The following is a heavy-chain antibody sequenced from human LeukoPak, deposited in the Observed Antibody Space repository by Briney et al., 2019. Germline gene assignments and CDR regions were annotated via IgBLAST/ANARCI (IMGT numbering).Heavy chain of an antibody. CDR2: INHSGST. CDR3: ARGLDYYDSSGYFGHWFDS. Sequence: SETLSLTCAVYGGSFSGYYWSWIRQPPGKGLEWIGEINHSGSTNYNPSLKSRVTMSVDTSKNQFSLKLSSVTAADTAVYYCARGLDYYDSSGYFGHWFDSWGQGTLVTVSS. V-gene: IGHV4-34*01. J-gene: IGHJ5*01. D-gene: IGHD3-22*01. CDR1: GGSFSGYY.